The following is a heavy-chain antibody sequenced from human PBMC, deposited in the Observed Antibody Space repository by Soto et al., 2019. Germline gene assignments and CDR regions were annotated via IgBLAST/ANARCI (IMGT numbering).Heavy chain of an antibody. CDR2: IQSGGPT. CDR1: GFTVSSKY. V-gene: IGHV3-66*01. J-gene: IGHJ6*02. CDR3: ASNRQTMVRGASLGYYYYGMDV. Sequence: GGSLRLSCAASGFTVSSKYMSWVRQAPGKGLEWVSLIQSGGPTYYADSVKGRFTISRDTSKNQFSLKLSSVTAADTAVYYCASNRQTMVRGASLGYYYYGMDVWGQGTTVTVSS. D-gene: IGHD3-10*01.